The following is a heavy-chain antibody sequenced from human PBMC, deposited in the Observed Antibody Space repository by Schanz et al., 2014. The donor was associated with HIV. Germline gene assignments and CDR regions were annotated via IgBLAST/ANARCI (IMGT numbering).Heavy chain of an antibody. V-gene: IGHV3-21*01. CDR1: GSNYNNIV. CDR2: ISTSGYI. J-gene: IGHJ6*02. CDR3: ARRDTGTLYYYYHYGMDV. Sequence: VQVMDSGGDLVQPGESLRLSCVASGSNYNNIVMSWVRQAPGKGLEWVSSISTSGYIYYADSVKGRFSISRDSAKNALYLQMNSLRGDDTAVYYCARRDTGTLYYYYHYGMDVWGQGTTVTVSS. D-gene: IGHD1-1*01.